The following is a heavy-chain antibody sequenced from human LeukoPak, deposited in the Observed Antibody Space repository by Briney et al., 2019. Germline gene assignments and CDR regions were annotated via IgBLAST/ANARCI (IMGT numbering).Heavy chain of an antibody. D-gene: IGHD3-10*01. CDR1: GGSISSYY. J-gene: IGHJ4*02. CDR3: ASWSKDGSGSYSDY. CDR2: IYYSGST. V-gene: IGHV4-59*01. Sequence: SETRSLTCTVSGGSISSYYWSWIRQPPGKGLEWIGYIYYSGSTNYNPSLKSRVTISVDTSKNQFSLKLSSVTAADTAVYYCASWSKDGSGSYSDYWGQGTLVTVSS.